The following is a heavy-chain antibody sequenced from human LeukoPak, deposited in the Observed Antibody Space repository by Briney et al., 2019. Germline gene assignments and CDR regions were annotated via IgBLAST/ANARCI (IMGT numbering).Heavy chain of an antibody. D-gene: IGHD3-16*01. CDR1: GFNFSSYW. V-gene: IGHV3-7*03. Sequence: GGSLRLSCAASGFNFSSYWMNWARQAPGKGLEWVASINDNGNVNYYVDSVEGRFTISRDNAKNSLYLQMSNLRAEDTAVYFCARGGGLDVWGQGATVTVSS. CDR3: ARGGGLDV. CDR2: INDNGNVN. J-gene: IGHJ6*02.